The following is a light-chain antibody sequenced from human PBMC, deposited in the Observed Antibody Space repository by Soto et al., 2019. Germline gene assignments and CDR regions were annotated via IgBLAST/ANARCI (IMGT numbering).Light chain of an antibody. J-gene: IGLJ1*01. V-gene: IGLV2-8*01. CDR2: EVD. CDR1: GSDVGAYKY. CDR3: SSYGGSNIPLYV. Sequence: QSVLTQPPSASGSPGQSLTISCAGTGSDVGAYKYVSWYQQHPGKAPKLIMYEVDKRPSGVPDRFSGSKSGNTASLTVSGLQAEDEADYYCSSYGGSNIPLYVFGTGTKVTVL.